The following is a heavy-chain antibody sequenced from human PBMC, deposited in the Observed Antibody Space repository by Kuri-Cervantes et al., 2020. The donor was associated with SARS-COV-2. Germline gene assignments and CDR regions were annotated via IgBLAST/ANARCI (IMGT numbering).Heavy chain of an antibody. Sequence: GGSLRLSCAASGFTFSSYWMHWVRQAPGKGLVWVSRINSDGSSTSYADSVKGRFTVSRDSAKNSLYLQMNNLRGEDTAVYYCARVAGEGPIYYYYMDVWGKGTTVTVSS. CDR3: ARVAGEGPIYYYYMDV. V-gene: IGHV3-74*01. D-gene: IGHD2-21*01. J-gene: IGHJ6*03. CDR2: INSDGSST. CDR1: GFTFSSYW.